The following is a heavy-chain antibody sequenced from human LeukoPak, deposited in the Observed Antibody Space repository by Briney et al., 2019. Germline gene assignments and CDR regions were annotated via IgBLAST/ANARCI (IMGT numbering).Heavy chain of an antibody. D-gene: IGHD1-26*01. CDR1: GFSVSSNY. J-gene: IGHJ4*02. Sequence: GGSLRLSCAASGFSVSSNYMSWVRQAPGRGLEWVSVIYSGGSTYYADSVKGRFTISRDNAKNTLYLQMNSLRPEDTAIYYCVYSGNYRFDYWGQGALVTVSS. CDR3: VYSGNYRFDY. V-gene: IGHV3-53*01. CDR2: IYSGGST.